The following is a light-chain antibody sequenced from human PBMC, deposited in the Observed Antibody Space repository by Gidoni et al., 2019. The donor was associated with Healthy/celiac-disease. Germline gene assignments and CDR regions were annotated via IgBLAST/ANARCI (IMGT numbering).Light chain of an antibody. Sequence: DVKLTQSPSFMSASVGARVTITCRASQYIGSSLAWYQRKSGEAPKFLIYAAATLQSGVPSRFSGRGSGTEFTLTISSLQAEDFATYYCQQLYISPPTFGGGTKVEIK. CDR3: QQLYISPPT. J-gene: IGKJ4*01. CDR2: AAA. CDR1: QYIGSS. V-gene: IGKV1-9*01.